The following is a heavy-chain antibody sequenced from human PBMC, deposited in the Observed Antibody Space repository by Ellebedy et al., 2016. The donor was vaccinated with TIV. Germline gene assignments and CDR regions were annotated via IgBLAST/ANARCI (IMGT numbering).Heavy chain of an antibody. D-gene: IGHD3-10*01. CDR2: ISYDGSEK. J-gene: IGHJ6*02. CDR3: AKIRDGSGSYYFYGMDV. V-gene: IGHV3-30*18. Sequence: GESLKISXAASGFTFSSFGMHWVRQAPGKGLEWVAVISYDGSEKYYADSVKGRFTISRDNSKNTLYLQMNSLRAEDTAVYYCAKIRDGSGSYYFYGMDVWGQGTTVTVSS. CDR1: GFTFSSFG.